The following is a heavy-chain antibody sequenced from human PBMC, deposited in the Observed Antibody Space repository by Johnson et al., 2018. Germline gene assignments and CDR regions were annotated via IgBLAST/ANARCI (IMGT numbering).Heavy chain of an antibody. CDR1: GGSISSYY. Sequence: QVQLQESGPGLVKPSETLSLTCTVSGGSISSYYWSWVRQPPGKGLKWMGYIYYSGSTNYNPSLTSRVTTSVDTSKNQFPLKLSSVTAADTAVYYCARGGTSRLNEFDIWGQGTMVTVSS. D-gene: IGHD1-1*01. CDR2: IYYSGST. J-gene: IGHJ3*02. V-gene: IGHV4-59*01. CDR3: ARGGTSRLNEFDI.